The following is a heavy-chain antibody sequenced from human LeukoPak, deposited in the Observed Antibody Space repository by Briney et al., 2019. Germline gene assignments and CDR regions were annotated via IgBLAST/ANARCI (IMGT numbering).Heavy chain of an antibody. D-gene: IGHD3-22*01. Sequence: SETLSLTCTVSGGSISSYYWSWIRQPAGKGPEWIGRIYASGSTNYNPSLKSRVTMSVDTSKNQFSLKLSSVTAADTAVYYCARILRTPNCYDSSGYAFDIWGQGTMVTVSS. J-gene: IGHJ3*02. CDR3: ARILRTPNCYDSSGYAFDI. CDR2: IYASGST. V-gene: IGHV4-4*07. CDR1: GGSISSYY.